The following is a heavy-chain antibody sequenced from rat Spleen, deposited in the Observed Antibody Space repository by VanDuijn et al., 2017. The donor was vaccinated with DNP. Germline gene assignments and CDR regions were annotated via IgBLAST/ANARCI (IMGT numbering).Heavy chain of an antibody. CDR3: KRWNSGHFDY. D-gene: IGHD4-3*01. V-gene: IGHV5-22*01. CDR1: GFTFSDYY. Sequence: EVQLVESGGGLVQPGRSLRLSCAASGFTFSDYYMAWVRQAPTKGLEWVAYIGSDGYAPYYGDSVKGRFTISRDNAKSTLYLKMNSLRYEDMATYYCKRWNSGHFDYWGQGVMVTVSS. J-gene: IGHJ2*01. CDR2: IGSDGYAP.